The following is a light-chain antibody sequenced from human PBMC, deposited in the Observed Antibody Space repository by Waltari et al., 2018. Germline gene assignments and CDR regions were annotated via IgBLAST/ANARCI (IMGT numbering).Light chain of an antibody. CDR1: TSNIGNNY. CDR3: GTWDNTLSAV. J-gene: IGLJ2*01. Sequence: QSVLTQPPSVSAAPGQKVSISCSGSTSNIGNNYVSWYQQFPGEAPKVLIYGTDKRTTGIPDRFSGSKSGTSATLDITGLQTGDEAVYYCGTWDNTLSAVFGGGTKVTVL. CDR2: GTD. V-gene: IGLV1-51*02.